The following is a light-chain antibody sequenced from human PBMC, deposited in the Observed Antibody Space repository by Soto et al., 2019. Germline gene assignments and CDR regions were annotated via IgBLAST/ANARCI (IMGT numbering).Light chain of an antibody. J-gene: IGKJ1*01. CDR2: DAS. V-gene: IGKV3-11*01. CDR3: LQRTNWPPWT. CDR1: QSVNRY. Sequence: EIVLTQSPATLSLSPGERATLSCRASQSVNRYLAWYQQKPGQAPRLLIYDASHRATGIPARFSGSGSATDFTLTISTLEPEDFAVYYCLQRTNWPPWTFGQGTKVEIK.